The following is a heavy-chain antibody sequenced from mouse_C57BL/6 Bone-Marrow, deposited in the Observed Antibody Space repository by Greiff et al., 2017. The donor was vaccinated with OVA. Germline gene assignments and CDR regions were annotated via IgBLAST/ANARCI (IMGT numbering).Heavy chain of an antibody. CDR1: GYTFTSYW. D-gene: IGHD1-1*01. J-gene: IGHJ1*03. V-gene: IGHV1-5*01. CDR3: NYYGSSYDWYFDV. Sequence: EVKLVESGTVLARPGASVKMSCKTSGYTFTSYWMHWVKQRPGQGLEWIGAIYPGNSDTSYNQKFKGKAKLTAVTSASTAYMELSSLTNEDSAVYYCNYYGSSYDWYFDVWGTGTTVTVSS. CDR2: IYPGNSDT.